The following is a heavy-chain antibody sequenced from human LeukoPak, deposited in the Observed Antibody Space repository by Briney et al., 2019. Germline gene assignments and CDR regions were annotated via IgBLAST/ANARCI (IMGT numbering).Heavy chain of an antibody. CDR1: GFTFSSYW. D-gene: IGHD4-17*01. J-gene: IGHJ4*02. CDR2: IKQDGSEK. Sequence: GGSLRLSCAASGFTFSSYWMSWVRQAPGKGLEWVANIKQDGSEKYYVDSVKGRFTISRDNAKNSLYLQMNSLRAEDTAVYYCAKNSIPTVTRAYFDYWGQGTLVTVSS. CDR3: AKNSIPTVTRAYFDY. V-gene: IGHV3-7*01.